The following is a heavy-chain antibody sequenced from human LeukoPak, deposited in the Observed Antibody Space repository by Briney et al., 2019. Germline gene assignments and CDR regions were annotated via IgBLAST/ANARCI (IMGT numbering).Heavy chain of an antibody. V-gene: IGHV1-69*06. J-gene: IGHJ4*02. D-gene: IGHD6-19*01. CDR1: EGTFNNYA. CDR2: FIPIFGTA. Sequence: GASVKVSCKTPEGTFNNYAITWVRQAPGQGLEWMGVFIPIFGTANYAQKFQGRVTITADKSTSTAFLELSSLTSDDTAIYYCARDVILGAVAGRRADYWGQGTLVTVSS. CDR3: ARDVILGAVAGRRADY.